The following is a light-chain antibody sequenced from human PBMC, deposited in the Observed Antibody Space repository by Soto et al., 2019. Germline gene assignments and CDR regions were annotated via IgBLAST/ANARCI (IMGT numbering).Light chain of an antibody. CDR2: DAS. CDR3: QQYKSWRA. V-gene: IGKV3-15*01. Sequence: IVMTQSPATLSVSPGERVTLSCRASQIIDSKLAWYQQRPGQAPRLLIYDASIRATGIPARFSGSGSGTEFTLTISGLQSEDFCVYYCQQYKSWRAFGQGTNVEV. J-gene: IGKJ1*01. CDR1: QIIDSK.